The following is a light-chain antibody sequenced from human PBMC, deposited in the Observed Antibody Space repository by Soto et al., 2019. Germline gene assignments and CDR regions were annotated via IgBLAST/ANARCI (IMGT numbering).Light chain of an antibody. J-gene: IGKJ1*01. Sequence: EIVMTQSPATLSVSPGERATLSCRASQSVGSNLAWYQQKPGQAPRLLIYGASTRATGIPARFSGSGSGTEFTLTISSQQSEDFAVYHCQHYNNWPRTFGQGTKVEIK. CDR2: GAS. CDR3: QHYNNWPRT. CDR1: QSVGSN. V-gene: IGKV3-15*01.